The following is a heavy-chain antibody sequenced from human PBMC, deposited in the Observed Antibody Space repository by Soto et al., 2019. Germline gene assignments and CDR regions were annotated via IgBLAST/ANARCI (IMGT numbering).Heavy chain of an antibody. D-gene: IGHD2-21*01. Sequence: QVRLVQSGAEVKKPGASVKVSCKASGYIFTNYYIHWVRQAPGQGLEWMAIINPNGGSTNCTQEFQGRITLTRDTSTSTVYMNMSSLTSEDTAVYYCERVLYSSDKWGQGTLVTVSS. CDR2: INPNGGST. V-gene: IGHV1-46*01. CDR1: GYIFTNYY. CDR3: ERVLYSSDK. J-gene: IGHJ4*02.